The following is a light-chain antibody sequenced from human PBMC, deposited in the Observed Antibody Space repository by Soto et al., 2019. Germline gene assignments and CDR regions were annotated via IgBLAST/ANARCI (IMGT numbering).Light chain of an antibody. CDR3: QQYDNLPPLT. V-gene: IGKV1-33*01. J-gene: IGKJ4*01. CDR2: DAS. CDR1: QDISNY. Sequence: DIPMTQSPSSLSASVGDRVTITCQASQDISNYLNWYQQKPGKAPKLLIYDASNLETGVPSRFSGSGSGKDFTFTISSLQPEDIATYYCQQYDNLPPLTFGGGTKVEIK.